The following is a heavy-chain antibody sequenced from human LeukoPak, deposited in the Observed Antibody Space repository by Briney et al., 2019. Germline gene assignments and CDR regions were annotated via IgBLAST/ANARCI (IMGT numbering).Heavy chain of an antibody. D-gene: IGHD2-15*01. CDR3: ARGYGYCSAGSCYSDY. CDR1: GYTFTSYG. Sequence: GASVKVSCKASGYTFTSYGISWVRQAPGQGLEWMGWISAYNGNTNYAQKFQGRVTITRNTSISTAYMELSSLRSEDTAVYYCARGYGYCSAGSCYSDYWGQGTLVTVSS. CDR2: ISAYNGNT. J-gene: IGHJ4*02. V-gene: IGHV1-18*01.